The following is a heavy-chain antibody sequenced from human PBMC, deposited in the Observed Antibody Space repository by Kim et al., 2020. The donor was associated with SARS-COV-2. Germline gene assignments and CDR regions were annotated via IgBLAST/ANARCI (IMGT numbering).Heavy chain of an antibody. CDR1: GFTFSSYA. V-gene: IGHV3-30*04. CDR3: ARVFRYSSGWYEDY. CDR2: ISYDGSNK. D-gene: IGHD6-19*01. Sequence: GGSLRLSCAASGFTFSSYAMHWVRQAPGKGLEWVAVISYDGSNKYYADSVKGRFTISRDNSKNTLYLQMNSLRAEDTAVYYCARVFRYSSGWYEDYWGQGTLVTVSS. J-gene: IGHJ4*02.